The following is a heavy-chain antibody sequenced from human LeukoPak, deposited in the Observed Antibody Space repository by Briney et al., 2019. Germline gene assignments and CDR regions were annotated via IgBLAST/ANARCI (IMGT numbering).Heavy chain of an antibody. CDR2: IYYSGST. D-gene: IGHD5-18*01. Sequence: PSETLSLTCTVSGGSISSYYWGWIRQPPGKGLEWIGSIYYSGSTYYNPSLKSRVTISVDTSKNQFSLKLSSVTAADTAVYYCATGGYSYGYASDYYYGMDVWGQGTTVTVSS. CDR3: ATGGYSYGYASDYYYGMDV. J-gene: IGHJ6*02. CDR1: GGSISSYY. V-gene: IGHV4-39*01.